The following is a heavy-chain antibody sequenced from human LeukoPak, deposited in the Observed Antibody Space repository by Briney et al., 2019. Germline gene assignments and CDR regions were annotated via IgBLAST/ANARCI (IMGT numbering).Heavy chain of an antibody. V-gene: IGHV1-69*05. CDR2: IIPIFHRT. CDR1: GVTFSNNA. CDR3: ARDIPGSSGYFNDAFDI. D-gene: IGHD3-22*01. J-gene: IGHJ3*02. Sequence: ASVKVSCKASGVTFSNNAINWVRQAPGQGLEWIGRIIPIFHRTNYAQKFQGRVTVTTDELTSTAYMELSSLRSEDTAVYYCARDIPGSSGYFNDAFDIWGQGTMVIVS.